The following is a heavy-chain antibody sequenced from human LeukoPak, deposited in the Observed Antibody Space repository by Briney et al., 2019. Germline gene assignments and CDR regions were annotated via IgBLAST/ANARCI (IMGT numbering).Heavy chain of an antibody. V-gene: IGHV3-23*01. CDR1: GFTFSSYA. Sequence: GGSLRLSCAASGFTFSSYAMSWVRQAPGKGLEWVSAISGSGGSTYYADSVKGRFTISRDNSKNTLYLQMNSLRAEDTAVYYCAKDRLNSRSYLIVDYWGQGTLVTVSS. D-gene: IGHD1-26*01. CDR3: AKDRLNSRSYLIVDY. CDR2: ISGSGGST. J-gene: IGHJ4*02.